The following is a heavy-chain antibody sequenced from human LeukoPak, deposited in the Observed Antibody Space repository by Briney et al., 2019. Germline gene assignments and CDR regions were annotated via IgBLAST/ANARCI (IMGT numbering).Heavy chain of an antibody. D-gene: IGHD2-2*01. Sequence: GGSLRLSCAASGLTFSSYGMHWVRQAPGKGLERVAFIRYDGSNKYYADFVKGRFTISRDNSKNTLYLQMNSLRAEDTAVYYCANRYCSSTSCCEGNAFDIWGQGTMVTVSS. CDR1: GLTFSSYG. J-gene: IGHJ3*02. V-gene: IGHV3-30*02. CDR2: IRYDGSNK. CDR3: ANRYCSSTSCCEGNAFDI.